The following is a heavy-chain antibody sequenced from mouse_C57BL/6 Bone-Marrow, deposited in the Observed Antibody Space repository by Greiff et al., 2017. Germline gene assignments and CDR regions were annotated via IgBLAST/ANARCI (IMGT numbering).Heavy chain of an antibody. CDR3: ARRNLRR. V-gene: IGHV5-17*01. CDR1: GFTFSDYG. Sequence: EVKLMESGGGLVKPGGSLKLSCAASGFTFSDYGMHWVRQAPEKGLEWVAYISSGSSTIYYADTVKGRFTLSRDNATNTLFLQMTSLRSGDTAMYYCARRNLRRWGQGTTLTVSS. J-gene: IGHJ2*01. D-gene: IGHD1-2*01. CDR2: ISSGSSTI.